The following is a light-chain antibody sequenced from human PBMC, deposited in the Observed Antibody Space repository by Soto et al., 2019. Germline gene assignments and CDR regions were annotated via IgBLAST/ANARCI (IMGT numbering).Light chain of an antibody. J-gene: IGLJ1*01. CDR2: DVN. V-gene: IGLV2-14*03. CDR1: SSDVGAYDY. CDR3: SSYTTNSTLPYV. Sequence: QSVLTQPASVSGSPGQSITISCTGTSSDVGAYDYVSWYQHHPGKAPKLMIFDVNNRPSGVSNRFSGSKSGNTASLTISGLQAEDEADYFCSSYTTNSTLPYVFGTGTKVTDL.